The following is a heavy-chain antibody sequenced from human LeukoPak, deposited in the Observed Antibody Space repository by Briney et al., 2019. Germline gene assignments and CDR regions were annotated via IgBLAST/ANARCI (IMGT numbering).Heavy chain of an antibody. J-gene: IGHJ4*02. CDR1: GFTFSIYG. Sequence: GRPLRLSCAASGFTFSIYGMHWGRQAPREGLERVAVIWYDGSEKYYADSVKGRFTISRDNSKNTLYLQMNSLRVEDTAVYYCARGSTWYLDYWGQGTLVTVSS. D-gene: IGHD6-13*01. CDR2: IWYDGSEK. V-gene: IGHV3-33*01. CDR3: ARGSTWYLDY.